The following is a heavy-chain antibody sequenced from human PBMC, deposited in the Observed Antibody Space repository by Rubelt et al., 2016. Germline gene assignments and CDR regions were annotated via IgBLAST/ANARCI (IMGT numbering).Heavy chain of an antibody. CDR3: ARAPRNNAPDF. CDR2: TYYRTKWNN. CDR1: GDSVSSTTAT. Sequence: QVQLQQSGPGLVRPSQTVSLTCAISGDSVSSTTATWNWIRQSPSRGLEWLGRTYYRTKWNNDYADFVKSRITVSPDTSKNQVALELKAATPDDTAGYFCARAPRNNAPDFWGLGTRVTVSS. J-gene: IGHJ3*01. V-gene: IGHV6-1*02. D-gene: IGHD2-21*02.